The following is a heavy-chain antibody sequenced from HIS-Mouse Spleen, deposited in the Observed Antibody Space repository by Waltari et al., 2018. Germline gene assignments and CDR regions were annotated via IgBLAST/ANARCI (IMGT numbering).Heavy chain of an antibody. CDR2: ISYDGSNK. CDR1: GGSISSSS. CDR3: AKDRGSQFDY. V-gene: IGHV3-30*18. J-gene: IGHJ4*02. Sequence: QLQLQESGPGLVKPSETLSLTCTVSGGSISSSSYYWGWIRQPPGKGLEWVAVISYDGSNKYYEDYVKGRFTISRDNSKNTLYLQMNSLRAEDTAVYYCAKDRGSQFDYWGQGTLVTVSS. D-gene: IGHD1-26*01.